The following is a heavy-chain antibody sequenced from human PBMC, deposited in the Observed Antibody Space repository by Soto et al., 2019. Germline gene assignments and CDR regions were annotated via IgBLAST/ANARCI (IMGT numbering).Heavy chain of an antibody. J-gene: IGHJ6*02. CDR3: ATRYINPNYYYHGLDV. CDR2: IYYSGST. Sequence: QVQLQESGPGLVKPSQTLSLTCTVSGGSISSGDYYWSWIRQPPGKGLEWIGYIYYSGSTYYNPSLKSRVTISVATSKNQLSLKLSSVTAADTAVYYCATRYINPNYYYHGLDVWGQGTTVTVSS. CDR1: GGSISSGDYY. V-gene: IGHV4-30-4*01. D-gene: IGHD4-4*01.